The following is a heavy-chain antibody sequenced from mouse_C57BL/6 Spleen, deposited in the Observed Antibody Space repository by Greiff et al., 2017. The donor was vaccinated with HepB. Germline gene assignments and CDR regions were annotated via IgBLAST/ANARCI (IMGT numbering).Heavy chain of an antibody. CDR1: VFSLTSYG. D-gene: IGHD6-5*01. Sequence: VQGVESGPGLVQPSQSLSITCTVSVFSLTSYGVHWVRQSPGKGLEWLGVIWSGGSTDYNAAFISRLSISKDNSKSQVFFKMNSLQADDTAIYYCARKGAYYYYAMDYWGQGTSVTVSS. J-gene: IGHJ4*01. V-gene: IGHV2-2*01. CDR3: ARKGAYYYYAMDY. CDR2: IWSGGST.